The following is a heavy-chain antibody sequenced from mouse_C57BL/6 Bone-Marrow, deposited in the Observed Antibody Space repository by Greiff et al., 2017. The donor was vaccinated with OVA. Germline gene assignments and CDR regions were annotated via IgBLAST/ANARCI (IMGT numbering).Heavy chain of an antibody. Sequence: QVQLQQPGTELVKPGASVKLSCKASGYTFTSYWMHWVKQRPGQGLEWIGNINPSNGGTNYNEKFKSKAKLTVDKSSSTAYMQLSSLTSEDSAVYYCARDYYGSSYWYFDVWGTGTTVTVSS. CDR3: ARDYYGSSYWYFDV. V-gene: IGHV1-53*01. CDR2: INPSNGGT. J-gene: IGHJ1*03. CDR1: GYTFTSYW. D-gene: IGHD1-1*01.